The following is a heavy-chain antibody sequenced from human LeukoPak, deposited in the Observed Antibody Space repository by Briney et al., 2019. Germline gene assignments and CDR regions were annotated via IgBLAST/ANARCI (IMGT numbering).Heavy chain of an antibody. CDR1: GYTFTSYA. CDR2: INAGNGNT. Sequence: ASVKVSCKASGYTFTSYAMHLVRQAPGQRLEWMGWINAGNGNTKYSQNLQGRVTITRDTSATTAYMELSSLRSEDTAIYYCARVVPDYFDSSGYQEGWFDPWGQGTLVTVSS. D-gene: IGHD3-22*01. V-gene: IGHV1-3*01. CDR3: ARVVPDYFDSSGYQEGWFDP. J-gene: IGHJ5*02.